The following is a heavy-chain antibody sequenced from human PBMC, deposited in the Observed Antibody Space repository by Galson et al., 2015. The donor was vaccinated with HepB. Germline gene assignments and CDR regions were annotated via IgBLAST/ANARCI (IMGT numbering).Heavy chain of an antibody. CDR2: IKSKTDGGTT. V-gene: IGHV3-15*01. J-gene: IGHJ6*02. Sequence: SLRLSCAASGFTFSNAWMSWVRQAPGQGLEWVGRIKSKTDGGTTDYAAPVKGRFTISRDDSKNTLYLQMNSLKTEDTAVYYCTTDFRGYGDYVGYYYGMDVWGQGTTVTVSS. D-gene: IGHD4-17*01. CDR1: GFTFSNAW. CDR3: TTDFRGYGDYVGYYYGMDV.